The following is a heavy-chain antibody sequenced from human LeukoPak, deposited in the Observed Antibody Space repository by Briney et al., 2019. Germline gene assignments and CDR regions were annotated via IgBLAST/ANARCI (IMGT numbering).Heavy chain of an antibody. CDR1: GFTFEEYV. V-gene: IGHV3-23*01. CDR2: ISGDGSRT. J-gene: IGHJ4*02. CDR3: AKDGGDIDNWGYRCY. D-gene: IGHD2-15*01. Sequence: GGSPRVSCEASGFTFEEYVVTWVRQAPGKGLEWVSSISGDGSRTHYADSVKGRFAMFRDNSKNTLYLQMSSLRAEDTAIYYCAKDGGDIDNWGYRCYWGRGTLVTVSS.